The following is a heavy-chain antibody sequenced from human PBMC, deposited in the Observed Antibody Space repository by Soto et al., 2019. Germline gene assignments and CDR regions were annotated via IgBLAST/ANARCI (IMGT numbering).Heavy chain of an antibody. CDR3: ARGDSTDCSVGVSACFGNRDMDV. CDR1: RYSFSDYH. J-gene: IGHJ6*02. V-gene: IGHV1-2*04. D-gene: IGHD2-21*02. Sequence: ASVQVSYKRSRYSFSDYHIHFLQQDPAHGLEWLGRISPKRGGTSTAKEFQGCVNMTKDTSISTASIELTRLTYHDTAIYYLARGDSTDCSVGVSACFGNRDMDVWGQGTMVTVSS. CDR2: ISPKRGGT.